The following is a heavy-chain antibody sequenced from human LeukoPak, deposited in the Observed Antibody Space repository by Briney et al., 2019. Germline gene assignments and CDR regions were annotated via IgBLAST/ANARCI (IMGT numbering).Heavy chain of an antibody. Sequence: SSGSLTLTCAASGFTFSTNCMTWVRPGQGQGLEWVAIIKKDGNEEYYVDSVKGPFTMSRDNANNSLYLQMNSLRVEDTCVYDCAREQATHSDYWGQGTLVTVSS. CDR1: GFTFSTNC. D-gene: IGHD2-21*01. CDR3: AREQATHSDY. V-gene: IGHV3-7*01. CDR2: IKKDGNEE. J-gene: IGHJ4*02.